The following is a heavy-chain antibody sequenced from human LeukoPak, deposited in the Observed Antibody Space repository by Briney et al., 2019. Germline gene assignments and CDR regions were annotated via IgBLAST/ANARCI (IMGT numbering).Heavy chain of an antibody. D-gene: IGHD5-18*01. CDR2: IYYSGST. V-gene: IGHV4-59*01. CDR1: GGSISSYY. Sequence: SKTLSLTCTVSGGSISSYYWSWIRQPPGKGLEWIGYIYYSGSTNYNPSLKSRVTISVDTSKNQFSLKLSSVTAADTAVYYCARGPRGYSYGYLGYWGQGTLVTVSS. J-gene: IGHJ4*02. CDR3: ARGPRGYSYGYLGY.